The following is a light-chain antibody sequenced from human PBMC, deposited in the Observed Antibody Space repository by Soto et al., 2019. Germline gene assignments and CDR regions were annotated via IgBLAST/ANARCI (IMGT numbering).Light chain of an antibody. Sequence: EIVMTQSPASLSVSPGGRATLSCRASQSITNNLAWYQQKPGQAPRLLIYGASARATGIPARFSGSGSETEFTLTISSLQSEDSAVYYCQHYNNWPPWAFGQGTKVDIK. V-gene: IGKV3-15*01. CDR3: QHYNNWPPWA. J-gene: IGKJ1*01. CDR2: GAS. CDR1: QSITNN.